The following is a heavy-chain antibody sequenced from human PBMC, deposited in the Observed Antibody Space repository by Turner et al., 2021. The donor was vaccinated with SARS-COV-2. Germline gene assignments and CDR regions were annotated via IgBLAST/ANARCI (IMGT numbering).Heavy chain of an antibody. CDR3: ARTYSGSYWSYFDY. Sequence: QVQLVESGGGVVQPGRSLRLSCAASGFTFSIYAMPWVRQAPGKGLEWVAVISYDGSNKYYADSVKGRFTISRDNSKNTLYLQMNSLRAEDTAVYYCARTYSGSYWSYFDYWGQGTLVTVSS. J-gene: IGHJ4*02. CDR2: ISYDGSNK. D-gene: IGHD1-26*01. V-gene: IGHV3-30*04. CDR1: GFTFSIYA.